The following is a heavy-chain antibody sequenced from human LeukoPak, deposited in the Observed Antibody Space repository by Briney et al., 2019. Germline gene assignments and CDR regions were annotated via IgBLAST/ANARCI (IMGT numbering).Heavy chain of an antibody. V-gene: IGHV3-21*01. CDR3: ARVYGGDFDY. CDR2: ISSSSYI. Sequence: PGGSLRLSCAASGFTFSSYSMNWVRQAPGKGLEWVSSISSSSYIYYADSVKGRFTISRDDAKNSLYLQMNSLRAEDTAVYYCARVYGGDFDYWGQGTLVTVSS. D-gene: IGHD4-17*01. J-gene: IGHJ4*02. CDR1: GFTFSSYS.